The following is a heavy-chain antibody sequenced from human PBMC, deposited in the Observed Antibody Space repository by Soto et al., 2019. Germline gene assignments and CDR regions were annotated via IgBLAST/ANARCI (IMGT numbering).Heavy chain of an antibody. Sequence: QVQLVESGGGLAKPGGSLRLSCAASGFTFSAYYMNWIRQAPGKGLAWLSYSDGSSAYTKYADSVKSRFTISRDNAKNSLFVQLTSLRDEDTAVYYFARAVGNYGRMDVWGQGTTVTVSS. CDR3: ARAVGNYGRMDV. D-gene: IGHD1-26*01. V-gene: IGHV3-11*06. CDR1: GFTFSAYY. J-gene: IGHJ6*02. CDR2: SDGSSAYT.